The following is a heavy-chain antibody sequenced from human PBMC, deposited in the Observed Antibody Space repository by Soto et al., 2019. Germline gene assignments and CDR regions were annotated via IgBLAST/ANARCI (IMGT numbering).Heavy chain of an antibody. CDR1: GGSISSYY. V-gene: IGHV4-4*07. CDR2: IYTSGST. D-gene: IGHD4-17*01. Sequence: ASETLSLTCTVYGGSISSYYWSWIRQPAGKGLEWIGRIYTSGSTNYNPSLKSRVTMSVDTSKNQFSLKLSSVTAADTAVYYCARDFSWVYGDSGNAIDFSDQGTMVTV. J-gene: IGHJ3*01. CDR3: ARDFSWVYGDSGNAIDF.